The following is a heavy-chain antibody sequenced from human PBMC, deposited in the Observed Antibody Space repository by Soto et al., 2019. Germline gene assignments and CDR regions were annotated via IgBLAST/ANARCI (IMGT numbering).Heavy chain of an antibody. CDR1: GYSFTSYW. CDR2: IYPGDSDT. D-gene: IGHD1-1*01. Sequence: PGESLKISCKGSGYSFTSYWIGWVRQMPGKGLEWMGIIYPGDSDTRYRPSFQGQVTISADKSISIAYLQWSSLKASDTAMYYCARLEPQLEHPDAFDIWSQGTMVTVSS. CDR3: ARLEPQLEHPDAFDI. J-gene: IGHJ3*02. V-gene: IGHV5-51*01.